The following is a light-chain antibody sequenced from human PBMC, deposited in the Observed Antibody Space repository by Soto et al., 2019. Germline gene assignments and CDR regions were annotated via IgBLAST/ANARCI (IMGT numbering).Light chain of an antibody. CDR2: QDS. CDR3: QAWDSSRYV. Sequence: SYELTQPPSASVSPGQTASITCSGDKLGDKYACWYQQKPGQSPVLVIYQDSKRPSGIPERFSGSNSGNTATLTISGTQAMDEADYYCQAWDSSRYVFGTGTKLTVL. V-gene: IGLV3-1*01. J-gene: IGLJ1*01. CDR1: KLGDKY.